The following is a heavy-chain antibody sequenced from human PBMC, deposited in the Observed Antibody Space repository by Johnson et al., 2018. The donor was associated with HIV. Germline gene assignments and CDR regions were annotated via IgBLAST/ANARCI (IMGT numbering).Heavy chain of an antibody. Sequence: VQLVESGGDLVQPGGSLRLSCIGSGFTFSHNWMSWVRQAPGKGPEWVANINHDVSAIHYVDSVKGRFTISRDNAKRSLYLQMNSLRAEDTAVFYCARDRGYLDAFDIWGRGTMVTVSS. CDR1: GFTFSHNW. V-gene: IGHV3-7*01. CDR3: ARDRGYLDAFDI. CDR2: INHDVSAI. D-gene: IGHD1-26*01. J-gene: IGHJ3*02.